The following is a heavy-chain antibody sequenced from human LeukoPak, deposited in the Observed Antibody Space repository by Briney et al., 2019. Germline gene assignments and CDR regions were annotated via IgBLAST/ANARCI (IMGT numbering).Heavy chain of an antibody. CDR1: GGTFSSYA. CDR3: ARDPLLGTAMVINYYYGMDV. CDR2: IIPILGIA. V-gene: IGHV1-69*04. Sequence: AASVKVSCKASGGTFSSYAISWVRQAPGQGLEWMGRIIPILGIANYAQKFQGRVTITADKSTSTAYMELSSLRSEDTAVYYCARDPLLGTAMVINYYYGMDVWGQGTTVTVSS. J-gene: IGHJ6*02. D-gene: IGHD5-18*01.